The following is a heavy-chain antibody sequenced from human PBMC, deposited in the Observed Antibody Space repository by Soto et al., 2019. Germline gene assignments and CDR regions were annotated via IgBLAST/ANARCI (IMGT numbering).Heavy chain of an antibody. CDR2: IIHSGST. Sequence: QVQLQQWGAGLLKPSETLSLTCAVYGGSFRSFYWSWIRQPPGKGLEWIGEIIHSGSTNYNPSLESRVTISLDTSKNQFSLKVNSVIAADTAVYYCARVRKGVTTFRKYGMDVWGQGTTVTVSS. V-gene: IGHV4-34*12. D-gene: IGHD4-17*01. CDR3: ARVRKGVTTFRKYGMDV. CDR1: GGSFRSFY. J-gene: IGHJ6*02.